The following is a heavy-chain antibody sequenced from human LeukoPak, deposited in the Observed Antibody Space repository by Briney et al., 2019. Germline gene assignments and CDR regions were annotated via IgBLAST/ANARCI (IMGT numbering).Heavy chain of an antibody. CDR2: INPSGGST. CDR3: ARDYGYTSSRSHFDC. J-gene: IGHJ4*02. CDR1: GYTFTSYY. V-gene: IGHV1-46*01. Sequence: ASVKVSCKASGYTFTSYYMHWVRQAPGQGLEWMGIINPSGGSTTYAQRFQGRVTMTRDTSTSTLYMELSSLRSEDTAVYYCARDYGYTSSRSHFDCWGQGTLVTVSS. D-gene: IGHD6-13*01.